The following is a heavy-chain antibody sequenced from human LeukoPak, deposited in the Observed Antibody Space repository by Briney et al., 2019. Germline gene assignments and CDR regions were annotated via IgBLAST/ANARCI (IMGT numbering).Heavy chain of an antibody. CDR1: GFTFSSSA. CDR2: ISSNGRST. J-gene: IGHJ4*02. V-gene: IGHV3-64*01. D-gene: IGHD1-1*01. Sequence: GGSLRLSCAASGFTFSSSAMHWVRQAPGKGLEYVSAISSNGRSTYYANSVNDRFTNSRDNSKNTLYLQIGSLRAEDMAVYYCATAVHSGYYYFWGQVTQVTVSS. CDR3: ATAVHSGYYYF.